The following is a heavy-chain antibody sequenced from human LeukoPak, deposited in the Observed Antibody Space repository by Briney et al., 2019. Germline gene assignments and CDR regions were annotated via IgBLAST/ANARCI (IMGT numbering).Heavy chain of an antibody. J-gene: IGHJ6*03. CDR3: ARDRAVAGLTHGYYYYYYMDV. D-gene: IGHD6-19*01. CDR1: GGTFSSYA. CDR2: IIPIFGTA. Sequence: GASVKVSCKASGGTFSSYAISWVRQAPGQGLEWMGGIIPIFGTANYAQKFQGRVTITADKSTSTAYMELSSLRSEDTAVYYCARDRAVAGLTHGYYYYYYMDVWGKGTTVTVSS. V-gene: IGHV1-69*06.